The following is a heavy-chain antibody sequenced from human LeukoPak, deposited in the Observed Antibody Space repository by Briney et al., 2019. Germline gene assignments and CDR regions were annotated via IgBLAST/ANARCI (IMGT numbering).Heavy chain of an antibody. V-gene: IGHV4-34*01. D-gene: IGHD1-26*01. J-gene: IGHJ3*02. CDR1: GGSFSGYY. CDR3: ARDREGFFGSYYVGAFDI. CDR2: INHSGST. Sequence: SETLSLTCAVYGGSFSGYYWSWIRQPPGKGLEWIGEINHSGSTNYNPSLKSRVTISVDTSKNQFSLKLSSVTAADTAVYYCARDREGFFGSYYVGAFDIWGQGTMVTVSS.